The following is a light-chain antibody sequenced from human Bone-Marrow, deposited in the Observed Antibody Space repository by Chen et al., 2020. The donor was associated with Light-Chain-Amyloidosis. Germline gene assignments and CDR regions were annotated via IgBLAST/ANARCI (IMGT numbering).Light chain of an antibody. V-gene: IGKV4-1*01. CDR1: ESLLYRSNNRDY. CDR3: QQYYSTPYT. Sequence: DIVMTQAPDTLAVSLGERATINCKSGESLLYRSNNRDYLGWYQHKPGQSPKLLMYWASTRESGVPDRFSGSGSGTDFTLTISSLQAEDVAVYYCQQYYSTPYTFGQGTKLEIQ. CDR2: WAS. J-gene: IGKJ2*01.